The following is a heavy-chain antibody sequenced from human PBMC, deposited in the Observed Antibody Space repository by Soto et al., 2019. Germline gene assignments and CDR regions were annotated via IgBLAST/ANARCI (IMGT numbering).Heavy chain of an antibody. D-gene: IGHD3-10*01. V-gene: IGHV3-53*02. Sequence: QLVETGGGLIQPGTSLTLSCAASGFSVSRNYMTWVRQAPGKGLEWVSFVYSGGATFYADSVKGRFILSRDASQNTMYLQMNNLRAEDSAVYYCLRVPGRLWGRRTLVTVAS. CDR2: VYSGGAT. CDR3: LRVPGRL. J-gene: IGHJ4*02. CDR1: GFSVSRNY.